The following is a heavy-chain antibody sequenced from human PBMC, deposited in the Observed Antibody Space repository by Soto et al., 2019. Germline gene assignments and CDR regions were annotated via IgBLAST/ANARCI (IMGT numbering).Heavy chain of an antibody. D-gene: IGHD3-22*01. CDR3: ARERYYDSSGYLRNWFDP. V-gene: IGHV4-59*01. Sequence: SETLSLTCTVSGGSISSYYWSWIRQPPGKGLEWIGYIYYSGSTNYNPSLKSRVTISVDTSKNQFSLKLSSVTAADTAVYYCARERYYDSSGYLRNWFDPWGQGTLVTVSS. CDR2: IYYSGST. CDR1: GGSISSYY. J-gene: IGHJ5*02.